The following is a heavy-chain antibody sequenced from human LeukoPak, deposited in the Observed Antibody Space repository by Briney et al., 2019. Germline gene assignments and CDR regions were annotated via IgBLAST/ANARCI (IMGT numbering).Heavy chain of an antibody. CDR3: ARDLREGRNTIFGSTYYYYYGMDV. CDR2: ISAYNGNT. CDR1: GYTFTSYG. J-gene: IGHJ6*02. D-gene: IGHD3-3*01. Sequence: ASVKVSCKASGYTFTSYGISWVRQAPGQGLEWMGWISAYNGNTNYAQKLQGRVTMTTDTSTSTAYMELRSLRSDDTAVYYCARDLREGRNTIFGSTYYYYYGMDVWGQGTTVTVSS. V-gene: IGHV1-18*01.